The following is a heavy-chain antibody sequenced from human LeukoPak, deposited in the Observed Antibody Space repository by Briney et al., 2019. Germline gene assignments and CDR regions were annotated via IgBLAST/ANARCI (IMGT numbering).Heavy chain of an antibody. J-gene: IGHJ6*03. CDR2: ISSSSSYI. CDR3: ARFSRTGYYYMDV. Sequence: PGGSLRLSCAASGFTFSSYSINWVRQAPGKGLEWVSSISSSSSYIYYADSVQGRFTISRDNAKNSLYLQMNSLRAEGTAVYYCARFSRTGYYYMDVWGKGTTVTVSS. V-gene: IGHV3-21*01. CDR1: GFTFSSYS.